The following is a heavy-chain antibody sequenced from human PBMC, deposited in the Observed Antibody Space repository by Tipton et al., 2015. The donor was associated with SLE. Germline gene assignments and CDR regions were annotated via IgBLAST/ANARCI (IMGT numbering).Heavy chain of an antibody. D-gene: IGHD2-2*01. V-gene: IGHV3-74*01. J-gene: IGHJ3*02. Sequence: SLRLSCAASGFTFSSYWIHWVRQVPGKGLVWVPRINGDGSSTTYADPVKGRFTISRDNAKNTLYLQMNSLRAEDTAVYYCARSGGDCSSASCYDLSFDIWGQGTMVTVSS. CDR3: ARSGGDCSSASCYDLSFDI. CDR1: GFTFSSYW. CDR2: INGDGSST.